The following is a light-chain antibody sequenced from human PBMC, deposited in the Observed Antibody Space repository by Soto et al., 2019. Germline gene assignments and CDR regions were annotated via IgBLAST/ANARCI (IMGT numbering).Light chain of an antibody. J-gene: IGKJ3*01. V-gene: IGKV1-27*01. CDR2: AAS. CDR1: QDINNY. CDR3: QRHSSVPPVT. Sequence: DIQMTQSPSSLSASVGDRVTISCRASQDINNYLAWYQQKPGKAPQLLIYAASNLQSGVPSRFSGSGSVTAFTLTISMLQHEDVATYYGQRHSSVPPVTFGPGTKVD.